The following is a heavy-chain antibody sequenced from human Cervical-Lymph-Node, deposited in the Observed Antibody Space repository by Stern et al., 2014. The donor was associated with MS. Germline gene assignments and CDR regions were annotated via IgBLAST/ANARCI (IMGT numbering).Heavy chain of an antibody. CDR3: AKKDAAEHLD. D-gene: IGHD2-15*01. J-gene: IGHJ4*02. CDR1: GFTFSSYV. Sequence: EMQLVESGGGLVPPGGSLRLSCAASGFTFSSYVLGWVLQAPGEGLEWVSSISASGGTTSYADSVKGRFTISRDNSRSTVYMQMNNLRVEDTAVYYCAKKDAAEHLDWGRGTLVTVSS. V-gene: IGHV3-23*04. CDR2: ISASGGTT.